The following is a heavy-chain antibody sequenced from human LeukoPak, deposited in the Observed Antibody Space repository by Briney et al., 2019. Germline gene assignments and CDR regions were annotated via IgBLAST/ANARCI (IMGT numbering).Heavy chain of an antibody. CDR3: ARDAHYYDSSGYYYDAFDI. CDR2: IIPILGIA. V-gene: IGHV1-69*04. CDR1: GGTFSSYA. J-gene: IGHJ3*02. D-gene: IGHD3-22*01. Sequence: GSSVKVSCKASGGTFSSYAIGWVRQVPGQGLEWMGRIIPILGIANYAQKFQGRVTITADKSTSTAYMELSSLRSEDTAVYYCARDAHYYDSSGYYYDAFDIWGQGTMVTVSS.